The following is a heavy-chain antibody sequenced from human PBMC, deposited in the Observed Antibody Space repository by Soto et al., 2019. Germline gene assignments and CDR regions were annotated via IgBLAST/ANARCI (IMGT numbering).Heavy chain of an antibody. CDR1: GFTFSSYA. CDR3: AKIQGDPSVTTWDY. Sequence: GGSLRLSCAASGFTFSSYAMSWVRQAPGKGLEWVSAISGSGGSKYYADSVKGRFTISRDNSKNTLYLQMNSLRAEDTAVYYCAKIQGDPSVTTWDYWGQGTLVTVSS. V-gene: IGHV3-23*01. J-gene: IGHJ4*02. D-gene: IGHD4-4*01. CDR2: ISGSGGSK.